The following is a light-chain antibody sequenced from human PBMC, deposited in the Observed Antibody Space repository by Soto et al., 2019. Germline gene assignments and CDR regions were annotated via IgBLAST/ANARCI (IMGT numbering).Light chain of an antibody. CDR3: QQSYNSPQT. Sequence: DIQMTQSPSSLSASVGDGVAITCRASQTIMTYLNWYQLEPGKPPRLLIYAASSLQSGVPSRFSARGSGTDFTLTISNLQPEDFATYSCQQSYNSPQTFGQGTKVDIK. J-gene: IGKJ1*01. CDR1: QTIMTY. CDR2: AAS. V-gene: IGKV1-39*01.